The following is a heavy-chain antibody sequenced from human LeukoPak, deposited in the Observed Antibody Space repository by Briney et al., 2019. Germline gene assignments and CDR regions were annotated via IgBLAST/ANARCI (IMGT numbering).Heavy chain of an antibody. V-gene: IGHV4-4*02. CDR1: VGSINSGNW. CDR3: ATAPILRGEGGEHYKYGMDV. CDR2: IYHNGTP. Sequence: SGTLSLTCAVSVGSINSGNWWSWVRQSPGKGLEWIGEIYHNGTPNYNPSLKSRVTISADTFKNHFSLKMTSVIAADTAVYYCATAPILRGEGGEHYKYGMDVWGQGTTVIVSS. J-gene: IGHJ6*02. D-gene: IGHD2-2*02.